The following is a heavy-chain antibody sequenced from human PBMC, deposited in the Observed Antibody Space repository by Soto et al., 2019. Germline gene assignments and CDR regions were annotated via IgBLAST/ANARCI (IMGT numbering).Heavy chain of an antibody. Sequence: EVQLVESGGGLIQPGESLRLSCAASGFTVSSNYMSWVRQAPGKGLEWVSVIYSGDTTYYADSVKGRFTISRDHSKNMLYLQMNSLRAEDTAVYYCARDLRTLYGMDVWGQGTTVTVSS. J-gene: IGHJ6*02. CDR3: ARDLRTLYGMDV. CDR1: GFTVSSNY. V-gene: IGHV3-53*01. CDR2: IYSGDTT.